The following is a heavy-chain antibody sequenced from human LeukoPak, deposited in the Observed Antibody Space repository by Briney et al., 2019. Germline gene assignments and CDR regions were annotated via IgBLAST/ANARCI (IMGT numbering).Heavy chain of an antibody. V-gene: IGHV3-33*06. D-gene: IGHD1-26*01. J-gene: IGHJ4*02. CDR3: AKDVGVGAFLDY. Sequence: GRSLRLSCAASGFTFSSYGMHWVRQAPGKGLEWVAVIWYDGSNKYYADSVKGRFTISRDNSKNTLYLQMNSLRAEDTAVYYCAKDVGVGAFLDYWGQGTLVTVSS. CDR1: GFTFSSYG. CDR2: IWYDGSNK.